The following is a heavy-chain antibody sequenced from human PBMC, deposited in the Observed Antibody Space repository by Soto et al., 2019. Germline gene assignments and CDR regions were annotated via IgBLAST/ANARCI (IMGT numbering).Heavy chain of an antibody. D-gene: IGHD6-19*01. CDR2: IYHSGST. V-gene: IGHV4-30-2*01. CDR1: GGSISSGGYS. CDR3: ARAGGLGAVAADY. J-gene: IGHJ4*02. Sequence: QLQLQESGSGLVKPSQTLSLTCAVSGGSISSGGYSWSWIRQPPGKGLEWIGYIYHSGSTYYNPSLTSRVTLSVDKSKNQFSLKLSSVTAADTAVYYCARAGGLGAVAADYWGQGTLVTVSS.